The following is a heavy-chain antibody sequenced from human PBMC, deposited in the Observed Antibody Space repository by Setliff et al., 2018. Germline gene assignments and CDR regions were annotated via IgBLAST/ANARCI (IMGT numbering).Heavy chain of an antibody. CDR1: GGFTSSFY. V-gene: IGHV4-59*01. J-gene: IGHJ5*02. Sequence: SETLSLTCTISGGFTSSFYWSWIRQAPGKGLEWIGYVDHSGSTNFSPSLKSRGTISVDTSKTQVSLTLTSVTAADTAVYYCARDCQGGWFDPWGPGTLVTVS. D-gene: IGHD3-16*01. CDR2: VDHSGST. CDR3: ARDCQGGWFDP.